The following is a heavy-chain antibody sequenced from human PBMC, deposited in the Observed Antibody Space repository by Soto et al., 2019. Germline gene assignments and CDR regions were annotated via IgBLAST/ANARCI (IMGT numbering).Heavy chain of an antibody. Sequence: PSETLSLTCTVSGGSISSYYWSWIRQPPGKGLEWIGYIYYSGSTYYNPSLKSRVTISVDTSKNQFSLKLSSVTAADTAVYYCAREYYYDSSAPKYFDYWGQGTLVTVSS. CDR1: GGSISSYY. CDR3: AREYYYDSSAPKYFDY. J-gene: IGHJ4*02. D-gene: IGHD3-22*01. CDR2: IYYSGST. V-gene: IGHV4-59*12.